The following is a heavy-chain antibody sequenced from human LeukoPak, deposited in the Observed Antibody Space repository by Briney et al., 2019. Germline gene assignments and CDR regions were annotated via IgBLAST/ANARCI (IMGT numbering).Heavy chain of an antibody. CDR2: IIPILGIA. CDR3: ATYSSGWYTFDY. Sequence: SVKASCKASGGTFSSYTISWVRQAPGQGLEWMGRIIPILGIANYAQKFQGRVTITADKSTSTAYMELSSLRSEDTAVYYCATYSSGWYTFDYWGQGTLVTVSS. D-gene: IGHD6-19*01. CDR1: GGTFSSYT. J-gene: IGHJ4*02. V-gene: IGHV1-69*02.